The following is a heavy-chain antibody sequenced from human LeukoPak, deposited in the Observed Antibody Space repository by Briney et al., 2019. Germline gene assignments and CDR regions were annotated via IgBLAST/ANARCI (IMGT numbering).Heavy chain of an antibody. Sequence: GASVKVSCKASGYTFTSYDINWVRQATGQGLEWMGWMNPNSGNTGYAQKFQGRVTMTRNTSISTAYMELNSLRAEDTAVYYCARDGYYYDGSDSWGRSLVLFPFDYWGQGTLVTVSS. CDR2: MNPNSGNT. D-gene: IGHD3-22*01. V-gene: IGHV1-8*01. CDR3: ARDGYYYDGSDSWGRSLVLFPFDY. J-gene: IGHJ4*02. CDR1: GYTFTSYD.